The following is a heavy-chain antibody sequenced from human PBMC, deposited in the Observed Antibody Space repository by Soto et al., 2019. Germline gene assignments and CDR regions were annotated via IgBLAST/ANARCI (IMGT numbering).Heavy chain of an antibody. CDR3: ARGGYCSGASCAYMGHYYYYGMDV. D-gene: IGHD2-15*01. Sequence: SDTLALTCPFPCASISSNPSYWAWGPEPPGNGLAWIGSIYYSGSTYYNPSLKSRVTISVDTSKNQFCLKLSSVTAADTAMYYCARGGYCSGASCAYMGHYYYYGMDVWGQGTTVT. V-gene: IGHV4-39*01. J-gene: IGHJ6*02. CDR2: IYYSGST. CDR1: CASISSNPSY.